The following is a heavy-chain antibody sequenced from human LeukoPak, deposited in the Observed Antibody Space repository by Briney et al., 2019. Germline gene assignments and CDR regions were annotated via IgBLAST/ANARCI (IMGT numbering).Heavy chain of an antibody. J-gene: IGHJ4*02. CDR2: IRSKAYGGTT. CDR3: TRRSWSSGWYYFDY. CDR1: GFTFGDYA. Sequence: PGRSLRLSCTVSGFTFGDYAMSWVRQAPGKGLEWVGFIRSKAYGGTTEYAASVKGRFTISRDDSKSIAYLQMNSLKTEDTAVYYCTRRSWSSGWYYFDYWGQGTLVTVSS. V-gene: IGHV3-49*04. D-gene: IGHD6-19*01.